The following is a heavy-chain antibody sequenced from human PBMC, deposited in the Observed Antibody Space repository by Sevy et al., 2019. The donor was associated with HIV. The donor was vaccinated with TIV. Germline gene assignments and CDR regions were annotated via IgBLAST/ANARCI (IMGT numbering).Heavy chain of an antibody. D-gene: IGHD3-10*01. V-gene: IGHV3-30*04. Sequence: GGSLRLSCAASGFTFSSYAMHWVRQAPGKGLEWVAVISYDGSNKYYAYSVKGRFTISRDNSKNTLYLQMNSLRAEDTAVYYCARVGWFGELGDAFDIWGQGTMVTVSS. CDR3: ARVGWFGELGDAFDI. CDR2: ISYDGSNK. CDR1: GFTFSSYA. J-gene: IGHJ3*02.